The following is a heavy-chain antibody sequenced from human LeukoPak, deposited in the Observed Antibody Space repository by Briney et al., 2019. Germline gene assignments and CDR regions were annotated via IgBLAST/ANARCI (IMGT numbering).Heavy chain of an antibody. CDR2: IYYSGSA. D-gene: IGHD6-19*01. J-gene: IGHJ4*02. CDR1: GGSISDYS. Sequence: SETLSLTCTVSGGSISDYSWSWIRQLPGKGLEWIGNIYYSGSANHNPSLKSRVTISVDTSKNQFSLKLSSVTAADTAVYYCARTIAVAGLFDYWGQGTLVTVSS. CDR3: ARTIAVAGLFDY. V-gene: IGHV4-59*08.